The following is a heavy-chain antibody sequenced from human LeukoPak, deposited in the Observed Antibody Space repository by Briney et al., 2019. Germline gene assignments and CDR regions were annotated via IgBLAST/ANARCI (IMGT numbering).Heavy chain of an antibody. Sequence: ASVKVSCKASGYTFTSYGISWVRQAPGQGLEWMGWISAYNGSTNYAQKLQGRVTMTTDTSTSTAYMELRSLRSDDTAVYYCARLSLPAYYYDSSGYLVYWGQGTLVTVSS. D-gene: IGHD3-22*01. CDR2: ISAYNGST. J-gene: IGHJ4*02. V-gene: IGHV1-18*01. CDR1: GYTFTSYG. CDR3: ARLSLPAYYYDSSGYLVY.